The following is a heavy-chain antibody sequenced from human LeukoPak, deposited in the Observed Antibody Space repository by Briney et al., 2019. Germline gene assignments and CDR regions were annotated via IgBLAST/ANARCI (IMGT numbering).Heavy chain of an antibody. CDR2: IIPIFGTA. CDR3: ARARVAAAAPRYYCYGMDV. J-gene: IGHJ6*02. Sequence: SVKVSCKASGGTFSSYAISWVRQAPGQGLEWMGGIIPIFGTANYAQKFQGRVTITADESTSTAYMALSSLRSEDTAVYYCARARVAAAAPRYYCYGMDVWGQGTTVTVSS. V-gene: IGHV1-69*01. D-gene: IGHD6-13*01. CDR1: GGTFSSYA.